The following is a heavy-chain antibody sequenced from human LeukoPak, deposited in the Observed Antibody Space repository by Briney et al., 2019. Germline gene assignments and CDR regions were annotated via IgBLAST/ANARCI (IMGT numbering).Heavy chain of an antibody. J-gene: IGHJ4*02. CDR3: ASVVVVAATLDY. CDR2: IYYSGRT. D-gene: IGHD2-15*01. CDR1: GGSISSNSYY. V-gene: IGHV4-39*01. Sequence: SETLSLTCTVSGGSISSNSYYWLWIRQPPAKGVEWIGSIYYSGRTYYNPSLKSRVTISVDTSKNQFSLKLSSVTAADTAVYYCASVVVVAATLDYWGQGTLVTVSS.